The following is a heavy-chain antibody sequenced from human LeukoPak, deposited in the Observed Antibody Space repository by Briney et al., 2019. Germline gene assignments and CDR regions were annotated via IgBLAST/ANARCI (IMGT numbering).Heavy chain of an antibody. D-gene: IGHD3-9*01. CDR3: ARRRGYFDWLLSRPLDY. Sequence: SETLSLTCTVSGGSISSYYWSWIRQPPGKGLEWIGYIYYSGSTNYNPSLKSRVTISVDTSKNQFSLKLSSVTAADTAVYYCARRRGYFDWLLSRPLDYWGQGTLVTVSS. J-gene: IGHJ4*02. CDR2: IYYSGST. V-gene: IGHV4-59*12. CDR1: GGSISSYY.